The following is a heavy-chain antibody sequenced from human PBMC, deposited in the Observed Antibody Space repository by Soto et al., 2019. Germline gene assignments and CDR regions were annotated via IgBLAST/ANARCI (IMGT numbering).Heavy chain of an antibody. D-gene: IGHD3-3*01. V-gene: IGHV1-69*06. CDR1: GGTFSSYA. CDR3: ASSDYDFWSGYPDYYYGMDV. J-gene: IGHJ6*02. CDR2: IIPIFGTA. Sequence: ASVKVSCKTSGGTFSSYAISWVRQAPGQGLEWMGGIIPIFGTANYAQKFQGRVTITADKSTSTAYMELSSLRSEDTAVYYCASSDYDFWSGYPDYYYGMDVWGQGTTVTVSS.